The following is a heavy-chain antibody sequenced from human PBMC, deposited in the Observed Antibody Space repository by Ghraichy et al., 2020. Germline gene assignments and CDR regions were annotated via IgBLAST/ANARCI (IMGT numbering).Heavy chain of an antibody. D-gene: IGHD2-21*01. CDR1: GYTFTSYT. CDR3: TRAHISVTTFDY. J-gene: IGHJ4*02. Sequence: ASVKVSCKASGYTFTSYTISWVRQAPGQGLEWMGWISAYNGNTNYAEKFQGRVTMTTDTSTTTAYMELRSLRSDDTAVYYCTRAHISVTTFDYWGQGTLVTVSS. CDR2: ISAYNGNT. V-gene: IGHV1-18*01.